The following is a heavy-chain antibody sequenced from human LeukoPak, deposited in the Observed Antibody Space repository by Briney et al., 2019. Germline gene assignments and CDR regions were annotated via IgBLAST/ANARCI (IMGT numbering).Heavy chain of an antibody. CDR2: ISGSGATT. D-gene: IGHD1-26*01. V-gene: IGHV3-23*01. CDR1: GFTFSNYA. Sequence: AGGSLRLSCAASGFTFSNYAMGWVRQAPGKGLEWVSGISGSGATTYYADSVKGRYTISRDNSKNTLYLQMDSLRAEDTAVYYCAKDGVGGTHFDYWGQGTLVTVSS. CDR3: AKDGVGGTHFDY. J-gene: IGHJ4*02.